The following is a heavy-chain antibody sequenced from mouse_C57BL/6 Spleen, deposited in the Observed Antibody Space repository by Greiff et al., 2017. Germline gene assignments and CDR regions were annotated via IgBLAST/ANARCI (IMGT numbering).Heavy chain of an antibody. D-gene: IGHD1-1*01. CDR2: IYPGSGST. Sequence: QVQLQQPGAELVKPGASVKMSCKASGYTFTSYWITWVKQRPGQGLEWIGDIYPGSGSTNYNEKFKSKATLTVDTSSSTAYMQLSSLTSEDAAVYYCARSPTYGSSYGWYFDVWGTGTTVTVSS. V-gene: IGHV1-55*01. CDR1: GYTFTSYW. CDR3: ARSPTYGSSYGWYFDV. J-gene: IGHJ1*03.